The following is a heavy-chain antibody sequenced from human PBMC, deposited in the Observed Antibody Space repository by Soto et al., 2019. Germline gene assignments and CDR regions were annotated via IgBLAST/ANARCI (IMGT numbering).Heavy chain of an antibody. Sequence: QITLKESGPPLVKPTQPLTLTCTISGFSLTTRGVGVGWIRQPPGKALECLALIYWDDDKRYSPSLQSRLSITKDTSKNQVVLTMTNVDPVDTATYYCAHIPNYYQYDWFDPWGQGTLVSVSS. CDR3: AHIPNYYQYDWFDP. CDR2: IYWDDDK. V-gene: IGHV2-5*02. J-gene: IGHJ5*02. CDR1: GFSLTTRGVG. D-gene: IGHD3-16*01.